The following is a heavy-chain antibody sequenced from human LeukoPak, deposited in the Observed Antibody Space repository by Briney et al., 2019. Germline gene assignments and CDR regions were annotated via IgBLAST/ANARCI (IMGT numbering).Heavy chain of an antibody. CDR1: GSTFSSYA. Sequence: HPGRSLRLSCAASGSTFSSYAMHWVRQAPGKGLEWVAVISYDGSNKYYADSVKGRFTISRDNSKNTLYLQMNSLRAEDTAVYYCARDVGSLNTYYDFWSGSLDYWGQGTLVTVSS. V-gene: IGHV3-30-3*01. CDR3: ARDVGSLNTYYDFWSGSLDY. D-gene: IGHD3-3*01. CDR2: ISYDGSNK. J-gene: IGHJ4*02.